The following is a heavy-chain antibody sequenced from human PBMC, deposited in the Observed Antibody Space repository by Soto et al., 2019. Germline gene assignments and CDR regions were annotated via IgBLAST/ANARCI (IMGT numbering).Heavy chain of an antibody. CDR2: IYSGGST. CDR1: GFTVSSNY. V-gene: IGHV3-53*01. Sequence: GVSLRHSCAASGFTVSSNYMSWVRQAPGKGLEWVSVIYSGGSTYYADSVKGRFTISRDNSKNTLYLQMNSLRAEDTAVYYCAKGFGYYKGFFDYWGQGTLVTVSS. D-gene: IGHD3-22*01. CDR3: AKGFGYYKGFFDY. J-gene: IGHJ4*02.